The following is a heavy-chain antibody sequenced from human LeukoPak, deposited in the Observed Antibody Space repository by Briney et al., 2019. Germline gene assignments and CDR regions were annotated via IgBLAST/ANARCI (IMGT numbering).Heavy chain of an antibody. J-gene: IGHJ6*03. V-gene: IGHV3-21*01. CDR2: ISSSSYI. CDR3: ARDSDWNYLWSRYYYYYMDV. D-gene: IGHD1-7*01. Sequence: AGGSLRLSCAASGFTFSTYSMNWVRQAPGKGLEWVSSISSSSYIYYADSVKGRFTTSRDNAKTSLYLQMNSLRAEDTAVYYCARDSDWNYLWSRYYYYYMDVWGKGTTVTVSS. CDR1: GFTFSTYS.